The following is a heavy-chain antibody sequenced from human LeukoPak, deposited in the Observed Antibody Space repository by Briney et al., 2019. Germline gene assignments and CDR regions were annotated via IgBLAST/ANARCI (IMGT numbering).Heavy chain of an antibody. CDR2: IYPDDSDT. V-gene: IGHV5-51*01. CDR3: ARSRDSSGYYYLI. J-gene: IGHJ4*02. CDR1: GYSFTSYW. D-gene: IGHD3-22*01. Sequence: GESLKISCKGSGYSFTSYWIGWVRQMPRKGLEWMGIIYPDDSDTKYSPSFQGQVTISADKSISTAYLQWSSLKAADTAMYYCARSRDSSGYYYLIWGQGTLVTVSS.